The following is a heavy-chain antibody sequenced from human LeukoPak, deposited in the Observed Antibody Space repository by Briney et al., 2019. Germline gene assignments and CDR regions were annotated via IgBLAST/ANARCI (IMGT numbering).Heavy chain of an antibody. CDR3: ARWVVATMFDY. CDR2: IKEDGNEK. Sequence: GGSLRLSCAASGFTFSSYLMSWVRQAPGKGLEWVATIKEDGNEKYYVDSVRGRFTISRDNAKNSLYLQMNSLRVEDTAVYYCARWVVATMFDYWGPGTLVTVSS. J-gene: IGHJ4*02. D-gene: IGHD5-12*01. CDR1: GFTFSSYL. V-gene: IGHV3-7*01.